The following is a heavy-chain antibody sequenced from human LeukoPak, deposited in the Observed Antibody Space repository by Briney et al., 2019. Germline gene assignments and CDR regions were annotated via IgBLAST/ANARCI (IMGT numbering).Heavy chain of an antibody. CDR3: AREGAARHFDY. CDR1: GFTFSSYD. V-gene: IGHV3-21*01. J-gene: IGHJ4*02. CDR2: ISSSSSYI. Sequence: GGSLRLSCAASGFTFSSYDMNWVRQAPGKGLEWVSSISSSSSYIYYADSVKGRFTISRDNAKNSLYLQMNSLRAEDTAVYYCAREGAARHFDYWGQGTLVTVSS. D-gene: IGHD6-6*01.